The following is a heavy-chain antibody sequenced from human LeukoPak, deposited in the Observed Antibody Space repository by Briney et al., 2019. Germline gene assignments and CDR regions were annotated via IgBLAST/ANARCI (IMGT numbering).Heavy chain of an antibody. CDR3: AGGASSTVHY. Sequence: GGPLRLSCAASGLTFSTYWMHWVRQAPGKGLVWVSRINGDGSLSYADSVKGRFTISRDNTKNMLYLQMNSLRAEDTAVYYCAGGASSTVHYWGQGTLGTVSS. J-gene: IGHJ4*02. D-gene: IGHD6-13*01. CDR1: GLTFSTYW. V-gene: IGHV3-74*01. CDR2: INGDGSL.